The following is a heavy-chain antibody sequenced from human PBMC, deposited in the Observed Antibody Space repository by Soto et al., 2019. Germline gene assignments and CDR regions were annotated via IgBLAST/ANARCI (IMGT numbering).Heavy chain of an antibody. CDR3: ARDQYYYDSSGYSPFDY. CDR1: GFNFSSYS. Sequence: HPGGSLRLTCAVSGFNFSSYSINWVRQAPWKGLEWVSYISGSSTTIYHADSVKGRFTISRDNAKKSLYLQMNSLRDEDTAVYYCARDQYYYDSSGYSPFDYRGQGTRVTVSS. D-gene: IGHD3-22*01. V-gene: IGHV3-48*02. CDR2: ISGSSTTI. J-gene: IGHJ4*02.